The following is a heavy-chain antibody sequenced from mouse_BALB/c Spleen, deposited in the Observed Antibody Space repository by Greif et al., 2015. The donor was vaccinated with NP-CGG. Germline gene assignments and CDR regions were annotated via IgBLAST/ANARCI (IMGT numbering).Heavy chain of an antibody. D-gene: IGHD2-10*02. CDR2: INPSTGYT. Sequence: VKLVESGAELAKPGASVKMSCKASGYTFTSYWMHWVKQRPGQGLEWIGYINPSTGYTEYNQKFKDKATLTADKSSSTAYMQLSSLTSEDSAVYYCAKQYGNTAWFAYWGQGTLVTVSA. CDR1: GYTFTSYW. J-gene: IGHJ3*01. CDR3: AKQYGNTAWFAY. V-gene: IGHV1-7*01.